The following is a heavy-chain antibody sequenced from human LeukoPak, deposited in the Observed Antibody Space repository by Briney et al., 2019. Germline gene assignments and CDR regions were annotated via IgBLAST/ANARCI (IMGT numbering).Heavy chain of an antibody. CDR3: ATGLGSYPIDY. CDR1: GYTFSNYA. J-gene: IGHJ4*02. CDR2: INPGYGNT. V-gene: IGHV1-3*03. D-gene: IGHD1-26*01. Sequence: GASVKVPCKASGYTFSNYAIYWVRQAPGQRLEWMGWINPGYGNTKYSQEFRDRVTITRDTSATTVYLELSSLRSEDTAVYYCATGLGSYPIDYWGQGTLVTVSS.